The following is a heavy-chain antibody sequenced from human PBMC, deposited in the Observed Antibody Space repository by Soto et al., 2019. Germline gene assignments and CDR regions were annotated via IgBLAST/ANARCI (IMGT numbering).Heavy chain of an antibody. CDR1: GFTFSSYA. CDR2: ISGSGGST. J-gene: IGHJ4*02. Sequence: GGSLRLSCAGSGFTFSSYAMSWVRQAPGKGLEWVSAISGSGGSTYYADSVKGRFTISRGNSKNTLYLQMNSLRAEDTAVYYCAKPSLRYFDWLLTGNDYWGQGTLVTVSS. CDR3: AKPSLRYFDWLLTGNDY. D-gene: IGHD3-9*01. V-gene: IGHV3-23*01.